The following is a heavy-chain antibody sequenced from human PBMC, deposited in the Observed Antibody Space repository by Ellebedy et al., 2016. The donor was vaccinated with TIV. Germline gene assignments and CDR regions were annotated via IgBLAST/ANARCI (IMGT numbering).Heavy chain of an antibody. Sequence: GESLKISCAASGFTFSSYGMHWVRQAPGKGLEWVAVISYDGSNKYYADSVKGRFTISRDNSKNTLYLQMNSLRAEDTAVYYCAKSNSPAPFYDSNNWFDPWGQGTLVTVSS. CDR2: ISYDGSNK. CDR1: GFTFSSYG. J-gene: IGHJ5*02. D-gene: IGHD5/OR15-5a*01. V-gene: IGHV3-30*18. CDR3: AKSNSPAPFYDSNNWFDP.